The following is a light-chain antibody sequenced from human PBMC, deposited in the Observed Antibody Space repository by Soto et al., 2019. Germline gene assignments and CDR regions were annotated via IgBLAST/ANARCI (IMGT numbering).Light chain of an antibody. CDR1: SSDVGGYNY. CDR3: KSYAGSNTYV. Sequence: QSALTQPPSASGSPGQSVTISCTGTSSDVGGYNYVSWYQQHPGKAPKLMIYEVSERPSGVPDRFSGSKSSNTASLTVSGLQAPDEADYFCKSYAGSNTYVSGSGTKVTVL. V-gene: IGLV2-8*01. CDR2: EVS. J-gene: IGLJ1*01.